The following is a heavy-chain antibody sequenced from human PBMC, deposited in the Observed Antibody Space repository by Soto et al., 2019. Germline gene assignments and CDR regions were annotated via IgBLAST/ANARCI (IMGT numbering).Heavy chain of an antibody. CDR2: IYYSGST. CDR3: ARHNYDSSGTAVDV. D-gene: IGHD3-22*01. J-gene: IGHJ6*02. CDR1: GGSISSGGYY. V-gene: IGHV4-31*01. Sequence: QVQLQESGPGLVKPSQTLSLTCTVSGGSISSGGYYWSWIRQHPGKGLEWIGYIYYSGSTYYNPSLKGPVTISVDPSNTQFSLKPSSVTAADTAVYYCARHNYDSSGTAVDVWGQGTTVTVSS.